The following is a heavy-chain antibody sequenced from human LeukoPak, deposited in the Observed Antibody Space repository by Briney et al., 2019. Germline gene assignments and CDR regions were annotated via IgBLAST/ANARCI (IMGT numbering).Heavy chain of an antibody. J-gene: IGHJ4*02. D-gene: IGHD3-10*01. V-gene: IGHV4-39*01. CDR1: GGSISSSSYY. Sequence: SETLSLTCTVSGGSISSSSYYWGWIRQPPGKGLEWIGSIYYSRSTYYNPSLKSRVTISVDTSKNQFSLKLSSVTAADTAVYYCARHTAVLLWFGESNFDYWGQGTLVTVSS. CDR3: ARHTAVLLWFGESNFDY. CDR2: IYYSRST.